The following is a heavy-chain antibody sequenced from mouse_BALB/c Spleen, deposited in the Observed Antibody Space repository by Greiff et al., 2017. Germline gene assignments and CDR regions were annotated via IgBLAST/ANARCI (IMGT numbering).Heavy chain of an antibody. V-gene: IGHV4-1*02. CDR3: ARRGHYYGSVFAY. Sequence: EVQLVESGGGLVQPGGSLKLSCAASGFDFSSYWMSWVRQAPGKGLEWIGEINPDSSTINYTPSLKDKFIISRDNAKNTLYLQMSNVRSEDTALYYCARRGHYYGSVFAYWGQGTLVTVSA. CDR2: INPDSSTI. CDR1: GFDFSSYW. D-gene: IGHD1-1*01. J-gene: IGHJ3*01.